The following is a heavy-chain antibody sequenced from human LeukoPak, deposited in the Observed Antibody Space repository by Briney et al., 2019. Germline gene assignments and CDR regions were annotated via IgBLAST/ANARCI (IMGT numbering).Heavy chain of an antibody. CDR3: AKDRFFQPPQWLVPFGAFDI. V-gene: IGHV3-43*02. J-gene: IGHJ3*02. Sequence: PGGSLRLSCAASGFTFSSYGMSWVRQAPGKGLEWVSLINWDGGSTYYADSVKGRFTISRDNSKNSLYLQMDSLRTEDTALYYCAKDRFFQPPQWLVPFGAFDIWGQGAMVTVSS. CDR2: INWDGGST. CDR1: GFTFSSYG. D-gene: IGHD6-19*01.